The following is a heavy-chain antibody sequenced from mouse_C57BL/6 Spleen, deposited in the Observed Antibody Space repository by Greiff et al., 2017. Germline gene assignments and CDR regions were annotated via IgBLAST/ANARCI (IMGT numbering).Heavy chain of an antibody. CDR2: ISSGSSTI. J-gene: IGHJ3*01. V-gene: IGHV5-17*01. D-gene: IGHD2-3*01. CDR1: GFTFSDYG. CDR3: ARTIYDGYSWFAY. Sequence: EVMLVESGGGLVKPGGSLKLSCAASGFTFSDYGMHWVRQAPEKGLEWVAYISSGSSTIYYADTVKGRFTISRDNAKNTLFLQMTSLRSEDTAMYYCARTIYDGYSWFAYWGQGTLVTVSA.